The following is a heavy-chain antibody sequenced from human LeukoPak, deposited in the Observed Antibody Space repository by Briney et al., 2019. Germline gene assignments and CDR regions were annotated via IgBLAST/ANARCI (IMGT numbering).Heavy chain of an antibody. Sequence: LRLSCAASGFAPSSYGMHWVRQAPGKGLEWIGEINHSGSTNYNPSLKSRVTISVDTSKNQFSLKLSSVTAADTAVYYCARGFPVRGGSYNWFDPWGQGTLVTVSS. CDR2: INHSGST. V-gene: IGHV4-34*01. J-gene: IGHJ5*02. CDR1: GFAPSSYG. CDR3: ARGFPVRGGSYNWFDP. D-gene: IGHD2-15*01.